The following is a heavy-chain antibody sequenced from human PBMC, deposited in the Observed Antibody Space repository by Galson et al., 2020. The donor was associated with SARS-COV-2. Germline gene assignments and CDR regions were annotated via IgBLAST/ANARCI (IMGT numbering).Heavy chain of an antibody. CDR1: GWSFSDYS. CDR2: ISHSGST. D-gene: IGHD3-10*01. J-gene: IGHJ6*03. V-gene: IGHV4-34*01. CDR3: ARGGSRPIRAFDYYYFYMDL. Sequence: SETLSLTCAVYGWSFSDYSWTWVRQPPGKGLEWIGEISHSGSTNYSPSPKSRVFMSVDTSKNQFSLKLRSVTAADTAVYYCARGGSRPIRAFDYYYFYMDLWGKGTTVTVYS.